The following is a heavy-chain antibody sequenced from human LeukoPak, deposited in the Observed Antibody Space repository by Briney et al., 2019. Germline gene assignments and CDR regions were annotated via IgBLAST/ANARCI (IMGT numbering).Heavy chain of an antibody. CDR1: GFTFSSYA. CDR3: AKDSPGYSYGRGSFDY. Sequence: PGGSLRLSCAASGFTFSSYAMSWVRQAPGKGLEWVSAISGSGGSTYYADSVKGRFTISRDNSKNTLYLQMNSLRAEDTAVYYCAKDSPGYSYGRGSFDYWGQGTLVTVSS. J-gene: IGHJ4*02. CDR2: ISGSGGST. V-gene: IGHV3-23*01. D-gene: IGHD5-18*01.